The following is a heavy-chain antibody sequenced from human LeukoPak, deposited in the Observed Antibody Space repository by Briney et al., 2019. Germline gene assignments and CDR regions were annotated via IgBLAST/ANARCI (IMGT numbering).Heavy chain of an antibody. Sequence: GGSLRLSCAASGFTFSSYGMHWVRQAPGKGLEWVAVIWYDGSNKYYADSVKGRFTISRDNSKNTLYLQMNSLRAEDTAVCYCARAGEPIVGAQFDYWGQGTPVTVSS. D-gene: IGHD1-26*01. J-gene: IGHJ4*02. CDR3: ARAGEPIVGAQFDY. CDR2: IWYDGSNK. V-gene: IGHV3-33*01. CDR1: GFTFSSYG.